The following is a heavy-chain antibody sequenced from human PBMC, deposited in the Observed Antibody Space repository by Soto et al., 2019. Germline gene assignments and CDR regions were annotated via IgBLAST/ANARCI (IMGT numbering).Heavy chain of an antibody. V-gene: IGHV1-8*01. CDR1: GYTFTSYD. CDR2: MNPNSGNT. J-gene: IGHJ4*02. Sequence: QVQLVQSGAEAKKPGASVKVSCKASGYTFTSYDINWVRQATGQGLEWMGWMNPNSGNTGYAQKFQGRVNMTSNTSLSTAYMGLSSLRSEDTAVYYCAGLMDYYGAGGGRDYWGQGPLVTVSA. CDR3: AGLMDYYGAGGGRDY. D-gene: IGHD3-10*01.